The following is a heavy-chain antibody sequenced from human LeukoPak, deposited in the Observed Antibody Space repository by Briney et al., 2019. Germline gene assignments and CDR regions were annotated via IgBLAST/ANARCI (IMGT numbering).Heavy chain of an antibody. Sequence: GGSLRLSCAASGFTFSSYGMHWVRQAPGKGLEWVALISYDGSNKYYADSVKGRFTISRDNSKNTLYLQRNSLRAEDTAVYYCAKDRLWFGELMGYYYGMDVWGQGTTVTVSS. CDR3: AKDRLWFGELMGYYYGMDV. J-gene: IGHJ6*02. CDR2: ISYDGSNK. CDR1: GFTFSSYG. D-gene: IGHD3-10*01. V-gene: IGHV3-30*18.